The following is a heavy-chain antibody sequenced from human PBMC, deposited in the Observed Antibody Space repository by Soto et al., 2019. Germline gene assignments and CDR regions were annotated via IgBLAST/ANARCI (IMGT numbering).Heavy chain of an antibody. J-gene: IGHJ6*02. CDR3: ARGQWLSALYYYGMDV. CDR2: ISGSGGST. Sequence: PGGSLRLSCAASGFPLSSYAMSWVRQTPGKGLEWVSAISGSGGSTYYADSVKGRFTISRDNSKNTLYLQMNSLRAEDTAVYYCARGQWLSALYYYGMDVWGQGTTVTVCS. V-gene: IGHV3-23*01. CDR1: GFPLSSYA. D-gene: IGHD6-19*01.